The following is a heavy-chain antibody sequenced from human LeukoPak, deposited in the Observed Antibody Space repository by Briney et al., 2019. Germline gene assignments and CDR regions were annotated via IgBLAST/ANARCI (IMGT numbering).Heavy chain of an antibody. Sequence: SETLSLTCTVSGYSISSGYYWGWIRQPPGKGLEWIGSIYHSGSTYYNPSLKSRVTISVDTSKNQFSLKLSSVTAADTAVYYCARTSDYYDSSGYAFQHWGQGTLVTVSS. J-gene: IGHJ1*01. D-gene: IGHD3-22*01. CDR1: GYSISSGYY. CDR2: IYHSGST. V-gene: IGHV4-38-2*02. CDR3: ARTSDYYDSSGYAFQH.